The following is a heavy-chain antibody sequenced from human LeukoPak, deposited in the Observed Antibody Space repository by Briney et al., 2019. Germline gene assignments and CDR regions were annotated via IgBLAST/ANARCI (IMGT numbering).Heavy chain of an antibody. J-gene: IGHJ4*02. V-gene: IGHV3-15*01. CDR3: ARGEDSGSY. CDR1: GFTFSNAW. CDR2: IKSKTDGGTT. Sequence: PGGSLRLSCAASGFTFSNAWLSWVRQAPGKGLEWVGRIKSKTDGGTTDYAAPVKGRFTISRDDSKNTLYLQMNSLRAEDTAVYCCARGEDSGSYWGQGTLVTVSS. D-gene: IGHD1-26*01.